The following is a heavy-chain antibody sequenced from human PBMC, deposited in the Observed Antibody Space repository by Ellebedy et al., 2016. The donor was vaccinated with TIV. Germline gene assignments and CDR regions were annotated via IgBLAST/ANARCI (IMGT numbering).Heavy chain of an antibody. CDR2: LPFDGTNK. CDR1: GFTFSNYG. J-gene: IGHJ4*02. D-gene: IGHD1-26*01. Sequence: GESLKISXKASGFTFSNYGMHWVRQAPGKGLEWVAALPFDGTNKFYADSVKGRFTISRDNSRSTVYLQMNSLRPEDTAVYYCARDGRVGSYYRGVHWGQGTLVTVSS. V-gene: IGHV3-30*03. CDR3: ARDGRVGSYYRGVH.